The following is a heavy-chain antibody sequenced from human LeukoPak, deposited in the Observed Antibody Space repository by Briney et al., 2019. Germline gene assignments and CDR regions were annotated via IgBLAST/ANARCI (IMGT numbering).Heavy chain of an antibody. J-gene: IGHJ6*02. CDR3: AREGAGYRGYDYDYFYAMDV. D-gene: IGHD5-12*01. Sequence: GGSLRLSCAASGFTFEDHAMNWVRQVPGKGLEWVSGINGNGGSTGYADSVKGRFTISRDNAKNSVYLQMSSLRAEDTALYYCAREGAGYRGYDYDYFYAMDVWGQGTTVTVSS. CDR1: GFTFEDHA. CDR2: INGNGGST. V-gene: IGHV3-20*04.